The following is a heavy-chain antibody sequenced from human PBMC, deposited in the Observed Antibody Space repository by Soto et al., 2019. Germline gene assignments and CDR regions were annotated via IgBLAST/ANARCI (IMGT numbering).Heavy chain of an antibody. J-gene: IGHJ4*02. CDR1: GYTFNTYR. Sequence: SVKVSCKASGYTFNTYRINWVRQAPGQGLEWVGGIVPIYRTADYAQKFQGRVTITADESARTSYMELRSLKSQVTAVYYCVRDSGAKLSSSWGQGTLVTVST. D-gene: IGHD6-13*01. CDR3: VRDSGAKLSSS. V-gene: IGHV1-69*13. CDR2: IVPIYRTA.